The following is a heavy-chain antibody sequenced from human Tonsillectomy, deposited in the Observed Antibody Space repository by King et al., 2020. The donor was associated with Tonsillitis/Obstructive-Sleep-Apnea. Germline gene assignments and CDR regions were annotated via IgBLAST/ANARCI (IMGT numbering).Heavy chain of an antibody. CDR3: ARGSTVTYFDY. Sequence: VQLVESGGGVVQPGRSLRLSCAASGFTFSSYAMHWVRQAPGKGREWVAVISYDGSNKYYADSVKGRFTISRDNSKNTLYLQMNSRRAEDTAVYYCARGSTVTYFDYWGQGTLVTVSS. V-gene: IGHV3-30*01. CDR2: ISYDGSNK. D-gene: IGHD4-17*01. J-gene: IGHJ4*02. CDR1: GFTFSSYA.